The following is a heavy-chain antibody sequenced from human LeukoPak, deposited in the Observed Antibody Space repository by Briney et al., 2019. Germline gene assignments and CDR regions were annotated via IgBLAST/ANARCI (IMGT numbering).Heavy chain of an antibody. CDR1: GYTFTSYG. V-gene: IGHV1-18*01. Sequence: ASVKVSCKASGYTFTSYGISWVRQAPGQGLEWMGWISGYNGHTKYAQKFQGRATMTTDTSTSTAYMELRSLRSDDTAVYYCARDSREVLLWFREFSPWGQGTLVTVSS. CDR2: ISGYNGHT. J-gene: IGHJ5*02. CDR3: ARDSREVLLWFREFSP. D-gene: IGHD3-10*01.